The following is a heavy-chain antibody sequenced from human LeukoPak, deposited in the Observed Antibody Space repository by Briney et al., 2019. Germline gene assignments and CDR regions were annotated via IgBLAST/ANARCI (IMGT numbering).Heavy chain of an antibody. CDR2: ISYDGSNK. D-gene: IGHD3-22*01. V-gene: IGHV3-30*18. J-gene: IGHJ4*02. Sequence: PGGSLRLSCAASGFTFSSYGMHWVRQAPGKGLEWVAVISYDGSNKYYADSVKGRFTISRDNSKNTLYLQMNSLRAEDTAVYYCAKNYDSSLQWGQGTLVTVSS. CDR1: GFTFSSYG. CDR3: AKNYDSSLQ.